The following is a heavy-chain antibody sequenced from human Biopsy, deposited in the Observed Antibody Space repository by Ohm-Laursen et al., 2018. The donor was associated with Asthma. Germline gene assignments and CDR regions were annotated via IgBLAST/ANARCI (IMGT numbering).Heavy chain of an antibody. V-gene: IGHV1-3*04. J-gene: IGHJ3*01. CDR2: VNTGNGDT. D-gene: IGHD3-9*01. CDR3: ARTYYDFLTGQVKDVFGV. Sequence: SVKVSSKASGYNFISFAIHWVRQAPGQRLEWMGWVNTGNGDTKYSQKFQGRVTITRDTSASTAYMELRSLRSEDTATYYCARTYYDFLTGQVKDVFGVWGQGTMVTVSS. CDR1: GYNFISFA.